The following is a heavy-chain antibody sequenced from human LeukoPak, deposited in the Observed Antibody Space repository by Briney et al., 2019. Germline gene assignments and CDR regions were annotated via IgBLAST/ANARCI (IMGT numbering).Heavy chain of an antibody. CDR1: GFTFSNYW. J-gene: IGHJ4*02. CDR2: INSDGSTT. Sequence: PGGSLRLSCAASGFTFSNYWMYWVRQAPGKGLVWVSRINSDGSTTTYADSVKGRFTISRDNAKNTLYLQMNSLRAEDTAVYYCARSLVARATSLLDYWGQGTLVTVSP. V-gene: IGHV3-74*01. D-gene: IGHD5-24*01. CDR3: ARSLVARATSLLDY.